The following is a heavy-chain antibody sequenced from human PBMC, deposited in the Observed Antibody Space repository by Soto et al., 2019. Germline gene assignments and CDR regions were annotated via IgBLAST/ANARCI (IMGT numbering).Heavy chain of an antibody. CDR2: INPNSGGT. CDR3: ARGDSGYDWGVDY. Sequence: QVQLVQSGAEVKKPGASVKVSCKASGYTFTGYYMHWVRQAPGQGLEWMGWINPNSGGTNYAQKFQGGVTRARDTSVSRAYRELCRLRSDDTAVYYCARGDSGYDWGVDYWGQGTLVTVSS. V-gene: IGHV1-2*02. J-gene: IGHJ4*02. CDR1: GYTFTGYY. D-gene: IGHD5-12*01.